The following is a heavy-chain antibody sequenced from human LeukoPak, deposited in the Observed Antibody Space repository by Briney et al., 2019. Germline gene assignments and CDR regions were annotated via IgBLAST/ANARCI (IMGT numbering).Heavy chain of an antibody. CDR3: ARLIGLGEVSPYFDF. J-gene: IGHJ4*02. CDR2: ISAYNGNT. CDR1: GYTFTSYG. V-gene: IGHV1-18*01. D-gene: IGHD3-16*02. Sequence: AASVKVSCKASGYTFTSYGISWVRQAPGQGLEWMGWISAYNGNTNYAQKLQGRVTMTTDTSTSTAYMELRSLRSDDTAVYYCARLIGLGEVSPYFDFWGQGRLVTVSS.